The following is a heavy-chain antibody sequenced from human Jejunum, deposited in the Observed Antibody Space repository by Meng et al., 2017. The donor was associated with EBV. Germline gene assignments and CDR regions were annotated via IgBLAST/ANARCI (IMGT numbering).Heavy chain of an antibody. Sequence: QVPPQGAGPGLVKTSETLSLTCSVSGDSVTGYNYWTWIRQPPGKGLEWIGNLYYAGKAIYKPSLQSRVTISVDTSKNQISPKVTSVTAADTAIYYCARGRGYDYGDSWGQGTLVTVSS. CDR3: ARGRGYDYGDS. J-gene: IGHJ5*02. V-gene: IGHV4-61*01. D-gene: IGHD5-12*01. CDR1: GDSVTGYNY. CDR2: LYYAGKA.